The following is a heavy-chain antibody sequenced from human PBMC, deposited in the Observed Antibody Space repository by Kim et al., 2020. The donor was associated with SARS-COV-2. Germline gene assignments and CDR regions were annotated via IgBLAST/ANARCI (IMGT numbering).Heavy chain of an antibody. CDR2: ISGRGDAT. V-gene: IGHV3-23*01. CDR1: GLSFSTYA. CDR3: ANDLTITMIVSPPV. Sequence: GGSLRLSCAASGLSFSTYAMTWVRQAPGKGLEWVSIISGRGDATNYADSVKGRFTISRDNYKNTVYLQMSSLRAEDTAVYYCANDLTITMIVSPPVWGQGTVVTVSP. J-gene: IGHJ3*01. D-gene: IGHD3-22*01.